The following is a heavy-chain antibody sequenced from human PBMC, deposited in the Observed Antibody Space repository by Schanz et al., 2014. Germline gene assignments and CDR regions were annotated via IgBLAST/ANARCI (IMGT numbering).Heavy chain of an antibody. CDR2: IWYDGSNE. CDR1: GFTFSNHG. CDR3: AMGGYQLHH. V-gene: IGHV3-33*01. J-gene: IGHJ4*02. D-gene: IGHD1-7*01. Sequence: QVQLVESGGGVVQPGRSLRLSCAASGFTFSNHGMHWVRQSPGKGLEWVALIWYDGSNEYYADSVKGRFTISRDNPKKTLYLQMNSLRVEDTAVYYCAMGGYQLHHWGQGTLVTVSS.